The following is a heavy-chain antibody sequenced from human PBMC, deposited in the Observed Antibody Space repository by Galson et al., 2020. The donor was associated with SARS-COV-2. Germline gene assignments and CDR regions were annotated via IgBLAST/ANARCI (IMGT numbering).Heavy chain of an antibody. CDR1: GGSFSGYY. CDR2: IYSGGSTDYSTT. V-gene: IGHV4-59*08. CDR3: ARHRAGGAFDI. J-gene: IGHJ3*02. Sequence: SETLSLTCTVSGGSFSGYYWSWIRQPPGEGLEWMAYIYSGGSTDYSTTDYNPSLKSRVIISVDTSKNRFSLKLSSVTAADTAVYYCARHRAGGAFDIWGQGTIITVSS.